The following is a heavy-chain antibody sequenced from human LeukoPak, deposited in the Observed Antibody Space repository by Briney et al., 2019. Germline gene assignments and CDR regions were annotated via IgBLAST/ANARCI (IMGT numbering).Heavy chain of an antibody. CDR2: IYYSGST. V-gene: IGHV4-59*12. CDR3: ARSKLGYSSGWYYYMDV. D-gene: IGHD6-19*01. J-gene: IGHJ6*03. CDR1: GGSISSYY. Sequence: PSETLSLTCTVSGGSISSYYWSWIRQPPGKGLEWIGSIYYSGSTYYNPSLKSRVTISVDTSKNQFSLKLSSVTAADTAVYYCARSKLGYSSGWYYYMDVWGKGTTVTVSS.